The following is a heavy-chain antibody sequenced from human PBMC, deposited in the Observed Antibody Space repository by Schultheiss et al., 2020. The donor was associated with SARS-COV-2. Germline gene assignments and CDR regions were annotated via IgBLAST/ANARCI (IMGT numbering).Heavy chain of an antibody. Sequence: GGSLRLSCAAPGFTFSTYALHWVRQAPGKGLEWVAVISYDGSNKYYADSVKGRLTVSRDNAKNALYLQMNSLRAEDTAVYYCAKDLSVGGRGGLYGMDVWGQGTTVTVSS. CDR2: ISYDGSNK. J-gene: IGHJ6*02. CDR1: GFTFSTYA. CDR3: AKDLSVGGRGGLYGMDV. V-gene: IGHV3-30*04. D-gene: IGHD3-3*01.